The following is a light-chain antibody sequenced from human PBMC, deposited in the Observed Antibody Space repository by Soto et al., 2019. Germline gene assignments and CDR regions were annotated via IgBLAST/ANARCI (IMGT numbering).Light chain of an antibody. CDR1: QSVSSN. Sequence: IVLTQSRGTLSLSPGERATLSCRASQSVSSNLAWYQQKPGQAPRLLIYGASTRATGIPARFSGSGSGTDFTLTISRLEPEDFAVYYCQQYGSSGTFGQGTKVDI. CDR3: QQYGSSGT. J-gene: IGKJ1*01. V-gene: IGKV3-20*01. CDR2: GAS.